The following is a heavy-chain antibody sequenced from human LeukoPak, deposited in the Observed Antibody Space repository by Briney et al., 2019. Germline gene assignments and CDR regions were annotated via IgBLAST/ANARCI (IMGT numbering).Heavy chain of an antibody. CDR2: ISSSSSYI. D-gene: IGHD5-18*01. Sequence: GGSLRLSCAASGFTFSSYSMNWVRQAPGKGLEWVSSISSSSSYIYYADSVKGRFTISRDNAKNSLYLQMNSLRAEDTAEYYCARGGAAIYDYWGQGTLVTVSS. V-gene: IGHV3-21*01. CDR3: ARGGAAIYDY. J-gene: IGHJ4*02. CDR1: GFTFSSYS.